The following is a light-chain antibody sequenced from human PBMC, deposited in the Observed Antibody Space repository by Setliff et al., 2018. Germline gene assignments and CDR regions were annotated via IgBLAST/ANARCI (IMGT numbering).Light chain of an antibody. CDR3: QSYDSSLSGSDV. V-gene: IGLV2-8*01. CDR1: SSDVGGYNY. CDR2: GNS. Sequence: QSALTQPPSASGSPGQSVTISCTGTSSDVGGYNYVSWYQQHPGTAPKLLIYGNSNRPSGVPDRFSGSKSGTSASLAITGLQAEDEADYYCQSYDSSLSGSDVFGTGTKV. J-gene: IGLJ1*01.